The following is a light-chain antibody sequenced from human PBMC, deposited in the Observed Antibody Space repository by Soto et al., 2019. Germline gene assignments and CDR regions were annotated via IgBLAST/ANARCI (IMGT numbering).Light chain of an antibody. CDR2: YDD. Sequence: QSVLTQPPSVSEAPRQRVTISCSVSSSNIGNNAVNWYQQLPGKAPKLLIYYDDLLPSGVSDRFSGSKSGTSASLAISGLQSEDEADYYCAAWDDSLNGLVFGGGTKVTVL. J-gene: IGLJ2*01. CDR3: AAWDDSLNGLV. V-gene: IGLV1-36*01. CDR1: SSNIGNNA.